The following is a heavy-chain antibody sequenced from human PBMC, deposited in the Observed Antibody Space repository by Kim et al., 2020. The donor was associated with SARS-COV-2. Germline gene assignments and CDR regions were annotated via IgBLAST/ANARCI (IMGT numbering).Heavy chain of an antibody. CDR3: ASGKGWLTSPGNAFDI. D-gene: IGHD3-22*01. J-gene: IGHJ3*02. Sequence: LQSRVTISVDTTKDQFSLKLSSVTAADTAVYYCASGKGWLTSPGNAFDIWGQGTMVTVSS. V-gene: IGHV4-39*01.